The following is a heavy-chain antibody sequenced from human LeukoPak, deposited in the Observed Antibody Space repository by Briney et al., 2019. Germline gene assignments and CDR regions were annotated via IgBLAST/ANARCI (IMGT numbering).Heavy chain of an antibody. Sequence: SETLSLTCTVSGGSISSYYWSWIRQPAGKGLEWIGRIYTSGSTNYNPSLKSRVTMSVDTSKNQFSLKLSSVTAADTVVYYCARERDFWSGYYFDYWGQGTLVTVSS. CDR2: IYTSGST. V-gene: IGHV4-4*07. J-gene: IGHJ4*02. D-gene: IGHD3-3*01. CDR1: GGSISSYY. CDR3: ARERDFWSGYYFDY.